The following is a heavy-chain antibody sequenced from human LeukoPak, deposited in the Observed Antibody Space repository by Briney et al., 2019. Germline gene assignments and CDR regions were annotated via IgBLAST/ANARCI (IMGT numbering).Heavy chain of an antibody. CDR1: VDSVSSNSAA. J-gene: IGHJ4*02. D-gene: IGHD3-22*01. V-gene: IGHV6-1*01. CDR3: ARAPRGYYYDSSGYYYFDY. Sequence: SQTLSLTRAISVDSVSSNSAAWNWIRQSPSRGLEWLGRTYYRSKWYNDYAVSVKSRITINPDTSKNQFSLQLNSVTPEDTAVYYCARAPRGYYYDSSGYYYFDYWGQGTLVTVSS. CDR2: TYYRSKWYN.